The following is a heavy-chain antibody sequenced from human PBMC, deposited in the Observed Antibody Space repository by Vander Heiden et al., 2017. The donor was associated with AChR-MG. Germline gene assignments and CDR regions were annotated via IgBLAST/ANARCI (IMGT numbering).Heavy chain of an antibody. V-gene: IGHV3-33*01. CDR1: AFTFSSFG. Sequence: QVQLVESGGGVVQPGRSLRLSCAASAFTFSSFGFHLFRQAPGKGLEGVAVMWYDGSNEYYADSVKGRFTVSRDASKNTLYLQMNSLRAEDTAVYYCTRDAFIGAAYNWFDPWGRGILVTVSS. J-gene: IGHJ5*02. CDR2: MWYDGSNE. D-gene: IGHD6-13*01. CDR3: TRDAFIGAAYNWFDP.